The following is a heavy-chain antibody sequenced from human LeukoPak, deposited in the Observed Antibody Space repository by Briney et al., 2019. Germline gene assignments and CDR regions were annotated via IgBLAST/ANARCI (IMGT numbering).Heavy chain of an antibody. CDR3: TTDAHYNFYYYYMDV. CDR1: GFTFSDYY. J-gene: IGHJ6*03. Sequence: GGSLRLSCAASGFTFSDYYMSWIRQAPGKGLEWVSYISSSGSTIYYADSVKGRFTISRDNAKNSLYLQMNSLQTEDTAVYYCTTDAHYNFYYYYMDVWGKGTTVTVSS. D-gene: IGHD3-10*01. CDR2: ISSSGSTI. V-gene: IGHV3-11*01.